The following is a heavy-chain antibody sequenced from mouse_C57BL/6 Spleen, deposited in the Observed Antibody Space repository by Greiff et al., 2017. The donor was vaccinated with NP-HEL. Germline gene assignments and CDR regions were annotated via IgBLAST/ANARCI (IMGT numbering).Heavy chain of an antibody. Sequence: VKLMESGAELARPGASVKMSCKASGYTFTSYTMHWVKQRPGQGLEWIGYINPSSGYTKYNQKFKDKATLTADKSSSTAYMQLSSLTSEDSAVYYCARDYGYYYAMDYWGQGTSVTVSS. CDR3: ARDYGYYYAMDY. CDR2: INPSSGYT. CDR1: GYTFTSYT. V-gene: IGHV1-4*01. D-gene: IGHD1-1*01. J-gene: IGHJ4*01.